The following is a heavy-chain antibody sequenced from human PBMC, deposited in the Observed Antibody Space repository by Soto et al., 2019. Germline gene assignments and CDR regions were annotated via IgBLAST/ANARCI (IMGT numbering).Heavy chain of an antibody. D-gene: IGHD3-3*01. CDR2: INHSGST. V-gene: IGHV4-34*01. CDR3: ARGNYDFWSGYYTDFDY. J-gene: IGHJ4*02. Sequence: QVQLQQWGAGLLKPSETLSLTCAVYGGSFSGYYWSWIRQPPGKGLEWIGEINHSGSTNYNPSLKSRVTISVDTSKNQFSLKLSSVTAADTAVYYCARGNYDFWSGYYTDFDYRGQGTLVTVSS. CDR1: GGSFSGYY.